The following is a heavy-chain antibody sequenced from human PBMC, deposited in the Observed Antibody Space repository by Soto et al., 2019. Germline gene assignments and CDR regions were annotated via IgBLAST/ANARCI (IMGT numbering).Heavy chain of an antibody. CDR3: AKVFPRGDAVDV. CDR2: ISSPGTII. CDR1: GFTFSDYY. V-gene: IGHV3-11*01. D-gene: IGHD6-25*01. J-gene: IGHJ6*04. Sequence: QVQLVESGGGLVKPGGSLRLSCAASGFTFSDYYMSWIRQAPGKGLEWLSYISSPGTIIYYADSVKGRFTISRDNAKNSLSLQVNSLRAEDTAVYYCAKVFPRGDAVDVWGKGTTVTVSS.